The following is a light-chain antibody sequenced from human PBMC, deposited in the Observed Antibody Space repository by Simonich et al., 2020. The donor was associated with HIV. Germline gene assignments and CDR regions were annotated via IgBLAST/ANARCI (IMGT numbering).Light chain of an antibody. Sequence: GQSVTISCTGTSSDVGGYNYVSWYQQHPGKAPQLMIYEVSKRPSGIPDRFSGSKSGTTASLTISGLQPEDEADYYCSTWDYSLSAQVFGGGTKLTVL. V-gene: IGLV2-8*01. CDR2: EVS. CDR3: STWDYSLSAQV. J-gene: IGLJ3*02. CDR1: SSDVGGYNY.